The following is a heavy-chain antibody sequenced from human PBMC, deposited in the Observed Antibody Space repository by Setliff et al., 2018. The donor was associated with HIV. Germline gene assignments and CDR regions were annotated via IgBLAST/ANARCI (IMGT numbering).Heavy chain of an antibody. CDR1: GGSIKSSSYY. CDR2: IYYSGNT. CDR3: ARVPTSSWYVTTQRTKEYFHH. J-gene: IGHJ1*01. Sequence: KTSETLSLTCTVSGGSIKSSSYYWGWIRQPPGKGLEWIGSIYYSGNTYYNPSLKSRVTISEDTSRNQFSLRLSSVTAADTAIYYCARVPTSSWYVTTQRTKEYFHHWGQGTLVTV. D-gene: IGHD6-13*01. V-gene: IGHV4-39*07.